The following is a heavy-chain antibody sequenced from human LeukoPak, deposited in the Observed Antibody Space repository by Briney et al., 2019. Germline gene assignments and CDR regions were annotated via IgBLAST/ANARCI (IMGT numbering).Heavy chain of an antibody. J-gene: IGHJ4*02. Sequence: GASVKVSCKASGYTFTGYYMHWVRQAPGQGLEWMGWINPNSGGTNYAQKFQGRVTMTRDTSISTAYMELSRLGSDDTAVYYCARDGGDYYDSSGPPDYWGQGTLVTVSS. D-gene: IGHD3-22*01. CDR1: GYTFTGYY. CDR2: INPNSGGT. V-gene: IGHV1-2*02. CDR3: ARDGGDYYDSSGPPDY.